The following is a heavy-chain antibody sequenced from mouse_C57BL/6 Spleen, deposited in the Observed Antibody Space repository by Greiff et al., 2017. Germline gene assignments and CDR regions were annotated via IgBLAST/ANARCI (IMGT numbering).Heavy chain of an antibody. D-gene: IGHD1-1*01. CDR3: ARDLGDYDGSSSGFDY. CDR1: GISITTGNYR. Sequence: VQLKESGPGLVKPSQTVFLTCTVTGISITTGNYRWSWIRQFPGNKLEWIGYIYYSGTITYNPSLTSRTTITRDTPKNQFFLEMNSLTAEDTATYYFARDLGDYDGSSSGFDYWGQGTTLTVSS. CDR2: IYYSGTI. V-gene: IGHV3-5*01. J-gene: IGHJ2*01.